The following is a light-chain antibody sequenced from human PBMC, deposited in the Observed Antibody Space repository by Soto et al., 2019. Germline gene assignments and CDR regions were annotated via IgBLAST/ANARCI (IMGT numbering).Light chain of an antibody. CDR1: SSNIGSNT. V-gene: IGLV1-44*01. J-gene: IGLJ3*02. Sequence: QSVLTQPPSAYGTPGQRVTISCSGSSSNIGSNTVNWYQQLPGTAPKLLIYTNNQRPSGVPDRFSGSTSGTSASLAISGLQSEDEADYYCAAWDDTLNGWVFGGGTKVTVL. CDR3: AAWDDTLNGWV. CDR2: TNN.